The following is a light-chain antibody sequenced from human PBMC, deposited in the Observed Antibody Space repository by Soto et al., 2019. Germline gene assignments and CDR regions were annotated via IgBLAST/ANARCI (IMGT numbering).Light chain of an antibody. V-gene: IGLV2-23*02. J-gene: IGLJ1*01. Sequence: QSVLTQPASVSGSPGQSITISCTGTSSDVGSYNLVSWYQQHPGKAPKLMIYEVSKRPSGVSNRFSGSKPGNTASLTISGLQAEDEADYYCCAYAGRYTYVFGTGTKVTVL. CDR2: EVS. CDR1: SSDVGSYNL. CDR3: CAYAGRYTYV.